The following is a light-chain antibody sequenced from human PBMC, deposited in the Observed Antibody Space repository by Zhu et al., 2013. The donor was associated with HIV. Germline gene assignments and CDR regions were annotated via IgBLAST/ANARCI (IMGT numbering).Light chain of an antibody. V-gene: IGKV3-15*01. J-gene: IGKJ2*01. CDR1: QIISNIY. CDR2: DGS. Sequence: VLTQSPGTLSLSPGERATLSCRADQIISNIYLAWYQQKLGQAPRLLIFDGSTRATGTPARFSGSGSGTEFTLTITSLQSEDFALYYCQQYYSTPYTFGQGTKLEIK. CDR3: QQYYSTPYT.